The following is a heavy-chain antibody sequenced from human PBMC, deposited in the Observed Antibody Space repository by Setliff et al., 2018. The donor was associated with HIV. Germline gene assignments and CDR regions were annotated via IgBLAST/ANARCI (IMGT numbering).Heavy chain of an antibody. Sequence: ASVKVSCKASGYSFINYAINWLRQAPGRGLEWMGWIHTEQGFPMYAQGFTGRFVFSLDPSVNTAYLQINSLTPDDGGVYYCAVDRHAFDIWGQGTVVTVSS. CDR1: GYSFINYA. V-gene: IGHV7-4-1*02. J-gene: IGHJ3*02. CDR3: AVDRHAFDI. CDR2: IHTEQGFP. D-gene: IGHD5-12*01.